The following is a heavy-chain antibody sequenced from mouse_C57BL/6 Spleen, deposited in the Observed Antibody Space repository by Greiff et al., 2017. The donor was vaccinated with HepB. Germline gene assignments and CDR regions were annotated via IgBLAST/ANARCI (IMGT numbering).Heavy chain of an antibody. Sequence: EVNVVESGGDLVKPGGSLKLSCAASGFTFSSYGMSWVRQTPDKRLEWVATISSGGSYTSYPDSVKGRFTISRDNAKNTLYLQMSSLKSEDTAMYYCARHEIVATDWYFDVWGTGTTVTVSS. CDR1: GFTFSSYG. CDR3: ARHEIVATDWYFDV. J-gene: IGHJ1*03. CDR2: ISSGGSYT. D-gene: IGHD1-1*01. V-gene: IGHV5-6*01.